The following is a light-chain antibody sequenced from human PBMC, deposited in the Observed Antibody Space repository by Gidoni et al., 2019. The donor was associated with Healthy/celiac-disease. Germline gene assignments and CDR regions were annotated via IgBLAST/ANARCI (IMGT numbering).Light chain of an antibody. V-gene: IGKV3-20*01. CDR2: GAS. J-gene: IGKJ1*01. Sequence: DIVLTQSPGTLSLSPGERATLPCRASQSGSSSYLAWYQQTPGQAPRLLIYGASSRDTGIPDRFSGSGSGTDFTLTISRLEPEDFAVYYCQQYGSSPRTFGQGTKLEIK. CDR1: QSGSSSY. CDR3: QQYGSSPRT.